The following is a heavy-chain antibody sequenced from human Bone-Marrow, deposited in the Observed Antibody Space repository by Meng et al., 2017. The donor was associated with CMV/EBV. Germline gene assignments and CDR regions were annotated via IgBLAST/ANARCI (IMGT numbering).Heavy chain of an antibody. CDR1: GFTFSSYS. D-gene: IGHD3-3*01. CDR2: ISSSSSYI. V-gene: IGHV3-21*01. Sequence: GGSLRLSCAASGFTFSSYSMNWVRQAPGKGLEWVSSISSSSSYIYYADSVKGRFTISRDNAKNSLYLQMNSLRAEDTAVYYCAREGDDFWSGYRFNYWGQGPVVTV. J-gene: IGHJ4*02. CDR3: AREGDDFWSGYRFNY.